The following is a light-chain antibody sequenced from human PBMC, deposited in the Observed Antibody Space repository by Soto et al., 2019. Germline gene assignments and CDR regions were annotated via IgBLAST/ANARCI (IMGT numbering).Light chain of an antibody. CDR2: EVS. Sequence: QSVLTQPASVSGSPGQSITISCTGTSSDVGGYNYVSWYQQQSGKAPKLIIHEVSNRPSGVSNRFSGSKSGNTASLAISGLQAEDEADYYCDSYTSSRAYVLGIGTQVTVL. CDR3: DSYTSSRAYV. J-gene: IGLJ1*01. V-gene: IGLV2-14*01. CDR1: SSDVGGYNY.